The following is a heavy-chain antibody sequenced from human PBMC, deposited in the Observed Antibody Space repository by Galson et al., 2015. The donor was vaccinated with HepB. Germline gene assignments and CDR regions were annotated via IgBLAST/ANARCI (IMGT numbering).Heavy chain of an antibody. CDR2: IIPIFGIA. D-gene: IGHD2-2*01. CDR1: GGTFSSYA. CDR3: AGRCTSCYDAFDI. Sequence: SVKVSCKASGGTFSSYAISWVRQAPGQGLEWMGGIIPIFGIANYAQKFQGRVTITADESTSTAYMELSSLRSEDTAAYYCAGRCTSCYDAFDIWGQGTMVTVSS. J-gene: IGHJ3*02. V-gene: IGHV1-69*13.